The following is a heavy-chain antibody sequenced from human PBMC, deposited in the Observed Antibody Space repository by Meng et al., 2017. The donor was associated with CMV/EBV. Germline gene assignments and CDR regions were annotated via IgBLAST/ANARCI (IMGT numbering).Heavy chain of an antibody. CDR1: GYTFTSYD. J-gene: IGHJ6*02. D-gene: IGHD3-9*01. CDR3: NLDILTGYEAYGMDV. V-gene: IGHV1-8*01. Sequence: ASVPVSCKASGYTFTSYDINWVRQATGQGLAWMGWMNPNSGNTGYAQKFQGRVTMTRNTSISTAYMEVSSLRSEDTAVYYCNLDILTGYEAYGMDVWGQGTTVTVSS. CDR2: MNPNSGNT.